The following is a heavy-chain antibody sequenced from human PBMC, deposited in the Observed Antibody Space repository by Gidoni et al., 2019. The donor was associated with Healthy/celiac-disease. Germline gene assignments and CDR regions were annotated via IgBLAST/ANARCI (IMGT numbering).Heavy chain of an antibody. Sequence: EVQLVESGGGLVKPGGSLRLSCAASGFTFSSYSMNWVRQAPGKGLEWVSSISSSSSYIYYADSVKGRFTISRDNAKNSLYLQMNSLRAEDTAVYYCARDPGWEQRGDAFDIWGQGTMVTVSS. CDR1: GFTFSSYS. D-gene: IGHD1-26*01. J-gene: IGHJ3*02. CDR2: ISSSSSYI. V-gene: IGHV3-21*01. CDR3: ARDPGWEQRGDAFDI.